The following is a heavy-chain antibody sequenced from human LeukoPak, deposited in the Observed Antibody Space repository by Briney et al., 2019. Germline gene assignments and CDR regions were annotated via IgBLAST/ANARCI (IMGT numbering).Heavy chain of an antibody. J-gene: IGHJ4*02. V-gene: IGHV1-18*01. CDR2: ISAYNGNT. Sequence: ASVKVSCKASGYTFTSYGVSWVRQAPGQGLEWMGWISAYNGNTSYAQKLQGRVTMTTDTSTSSAYMELRSLRSDDTAVYYCARAKLLLLPRDYWGQGTLVTVSS. CDR3: ARAKLLLLPRDY. CDR1: GYTFTSYG. D-gene: IGHD3-10*01.